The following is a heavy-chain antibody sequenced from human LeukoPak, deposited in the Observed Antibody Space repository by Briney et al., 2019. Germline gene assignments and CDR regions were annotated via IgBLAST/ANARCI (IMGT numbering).Heavy chain of an antibody. J-gene: IGHJ4*02. CDR3: AREGRDYYDRSGYSPDY. CDR2: FYSTGST. Sequence: PSETLSLTCTVSGGSITSGTSYWGWVRPPPGRGLEWIGTFYSTGSTHYNPSLRNRVTISVDTSKNQFSLRLSSVTAADTAIYYCAREGRDYYDRSGYSPDYWGQGTLVTVSS. CDR1: GGSITSGTSY. D-gene: IGHD3-22*01. V-gene: IGHV4-39*07.